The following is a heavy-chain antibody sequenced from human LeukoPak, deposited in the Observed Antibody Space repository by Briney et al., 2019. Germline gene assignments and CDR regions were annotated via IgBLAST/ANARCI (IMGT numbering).Heavy chain of an antibody. Sequence: GGSLRLSCAASGFTFSSYDMNWVRQAPGKGLEWVSNISTSGSTIHYADSVKGRFTISRDNAKNSLYLQMNSLRAEDTAVYYCARAYSYGIWGQGTLVTVSS. V-gene: IGHV3-48*03. CDR3: ARAYSYGI. CDR1: GFTFSSYD. CDR2: ISTSGSTI. D-gene: IGHD5-18*01. J-gene: IGHJ4*02.